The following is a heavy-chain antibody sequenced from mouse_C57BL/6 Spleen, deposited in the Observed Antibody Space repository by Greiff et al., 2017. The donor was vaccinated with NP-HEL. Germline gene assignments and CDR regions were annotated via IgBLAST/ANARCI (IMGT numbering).Heavy chain of an antibody. CDR1: GYTFTSYW. V-gene: IGHV1-69*01. CDR3: ARSNDGYYAAWFAY. J-gene: IGHJ3*01. Sequence: VQLQQPGAELVMPGASVKLSCKASGYTFTSYWMHWVKQRPGQGLEWIGEIDPSDSYTNYNQKFKGKSTLTVDKSSSTAYMQLSSLTSEDSAVYYCARSNDGYYAAWFAYWGQGTLVTVSA. D-gene: IGHD2-3*01. CDR2: IDPSDSYT.